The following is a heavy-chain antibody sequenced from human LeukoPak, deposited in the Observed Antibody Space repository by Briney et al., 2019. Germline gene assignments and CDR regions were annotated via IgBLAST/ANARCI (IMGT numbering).Heavy chain of an antibody. Sequence: KPSETLSLTCTVSGGSISSGGYYWSWIRQHPGKGLEWIGYIYYSGSTYYNPSLKSRVTISVDPSKNQFSLKLSSVTAADTAVYYCARMSGYSYGYYFDYWGQGTLVTVSS. D-gene: IGHD5-18*01. CDR1: GGSISSGGYY. CDR2: IYYSGST. V-gene: IGHV4-31*03. J-gene: IGHJ4*02. CDR3: ARMSGYSYGYYFDY.